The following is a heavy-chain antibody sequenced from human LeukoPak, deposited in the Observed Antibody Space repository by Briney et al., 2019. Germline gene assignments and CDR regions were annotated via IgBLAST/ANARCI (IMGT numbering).Heavy chain of an antibody. CDR2: ISSSSSYI. J-gene: IGHJ4*02. D-gene: IGHD3-3*01. Sequence: KSGGSLRLSCAASGFTFSSYNMNWVRQAPGKGLEWVSSISSSSSYIYYADSVKGRFTISRDNAKNSLYLQMNSLRAEDTAVYYCARSYVLRFLEWLFGPPDYWGQGTLVTVSS. V-gene: IGHV3-21*01. CDR1: GFTFSSYN. CDR3: ARSYVLRFLEWLFGPPDY.